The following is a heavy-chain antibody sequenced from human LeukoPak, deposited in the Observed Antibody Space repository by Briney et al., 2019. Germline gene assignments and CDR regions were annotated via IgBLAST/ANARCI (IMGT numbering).Heavy chain of an antibody. D-gene: IGHD3-3*01. V-gene: IGHV4-59*12. Sequence: SETLSLTCTVSGGSISSYYWSWIRQPPGKGLEWIGYIYYSGSTNYNPSLKSRVTISVDTSKNQFSLKLSSVTAADTAVYYCARDRLAGSTYYGLLYYWGQGTLVTVSS. J-gene: IGHJ4*02. CDR1: GGSISSYY. CDR2: IYYSGST. CDR3: ARDRLAGSTYYGLLYY.